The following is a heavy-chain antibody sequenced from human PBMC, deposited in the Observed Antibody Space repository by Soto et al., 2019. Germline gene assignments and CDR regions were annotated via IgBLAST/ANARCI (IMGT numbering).Heavy chain of an antibody. Sequence: QVQLVQSGAEVKMPGSSVKVSCRASGDTFSSYTVNWLRQAPGRGLEWMGRIIPVLTTTDYAQKFRGRVTITADKSSXTXYXKLTSLSSDDTAVYYCARRRYCGYDCYHKHYYGMDVWGQGTTVTVAS. CDR1: GDTFSSYT. CDR2: IIPVLTTT. V-gene: IGHV1-69*08. J-gene: IGHJ6*02. CDR3: ARRRYCGYDCYHKHYYGMDV. D-gene: IGHD2-21*02.